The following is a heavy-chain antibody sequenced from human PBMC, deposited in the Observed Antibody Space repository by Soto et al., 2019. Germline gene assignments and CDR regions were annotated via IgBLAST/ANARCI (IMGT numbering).Heavy chain of an antibody. V-gene: IGHV3-30-3*01. CDR3: ARDKSPYSSGWHNRHLDY. CDR2: ISYDGSNK. CDR1: GFTFSSYA. J-gene: IGHJ4*02. D-gene: IGHD6-19*01. Sequence: QVQLVESGGGVVQPGRSLRLSCAASGFTFSSYAMHWVRQAPGKGLEWVAVISYDGSNKYYADSVKGRFTISRDNSKNTLYLLMNSLRAEDTSVYYCARDKSPYSSGWHNRHLDYLGQGTLVTVSS.